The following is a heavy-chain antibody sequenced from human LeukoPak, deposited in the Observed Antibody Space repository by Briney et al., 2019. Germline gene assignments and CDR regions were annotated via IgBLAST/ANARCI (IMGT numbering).Heavy chain of an antibody. CDR3: AREGSYGESDY. J-gene: IGHJ4*02. V-gene: IGHV3-64*01. D-gene: IGHD3-16*01. Sequence: AGGSLRLSCAASGFTFSSYGMHWVRQAPGKGLEYVSAINTNGGSTYYANSVKGRFTISRDNSRSTLYLQMGSLRTEDMAVYYCAREGSYGESDYWGQGTLVTVSS. CDR1: GFTFSSYG. CDR2: INTNGGST.